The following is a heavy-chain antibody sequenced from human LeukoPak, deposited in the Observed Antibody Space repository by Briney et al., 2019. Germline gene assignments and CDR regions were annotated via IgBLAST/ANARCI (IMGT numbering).Heavy chain of an antibody. CDR1: GFTFSSYS. Sequence: GGSLRLSCAASGFTFSSYSMNWVRQAPGKGLEWVSYISSSSSTISYADSVKGRFTISRDNAKNSLYLQMNSLRAEDTAVYYCARDLGPGGDNWFDPWGQGTLVTVSS. CDR2: ISSSSSTI. D-gene: IGHD3-16*01. V-gene: IGHV3-48*01. CDR3: ARDLGPGGDNWFDP. J-gene: IGHJ5*02.